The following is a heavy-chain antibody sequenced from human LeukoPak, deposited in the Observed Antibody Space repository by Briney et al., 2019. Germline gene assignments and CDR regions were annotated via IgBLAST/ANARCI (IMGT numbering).Heavy chain of an antibody. D-gene: IGHD5-18*01. Sequence: GASVKVSCNASGYTFTSYGISWVRQAPGQGLEWMGWISAYNGNTNYAQKLQGRVTMTTDTSTSTAYMELRSLRSDDTAVYYCARVGSGTAMGMFLNYYYYYMDVWGKGTTVTVSS. CDR2: ISAYNGNT. CDR3: ARVGSGTAMGMFLNYYYYYMDV. CDR1: GYTFTSYG. V-gene: IGHV1-18*01. J-gene: IGHJ6*03.